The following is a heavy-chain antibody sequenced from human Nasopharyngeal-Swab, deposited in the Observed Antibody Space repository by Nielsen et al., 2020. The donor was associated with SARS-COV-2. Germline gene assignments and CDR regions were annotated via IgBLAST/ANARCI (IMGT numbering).Heavy chain of an antibody. CDR1: GYTFTGYY. J-gene: IGHJ6*02. Sequence: ASVKVSCKASGYTFTGYYMHWVRQAPGQGLEWMGRINPNSGGTNYAQKFQGRVTMTRDTSISTAYMELSRLRSDDTAVYYCERDPTSVAGTGDYYYGMDVWGQGTTVTVSS. CDR3: ERDPTSVAGTGDYYYGMDV. D-gene: IGHD6-19*01. V-gene: IGHV1-2*06. CDR2: INPNSGGT.